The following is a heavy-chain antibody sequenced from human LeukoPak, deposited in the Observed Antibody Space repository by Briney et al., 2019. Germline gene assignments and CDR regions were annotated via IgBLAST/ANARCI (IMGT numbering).Heavy chain of an antibody. V-gene: IGHV3-23*01. Sequence: GGSLRLSCAASGFTFSSYAMSWVRQAPGKGLEWVSAISGSGGSTYYADSVKGRFTISRDNSKNTLYLQMNSLRAEDTAVYYCARDWAAVAGTQGGYYFDYWGQGTLVTVSS. J-gene: IGHJ4*02. CDR3: ARDWAAVAGTQGGYYFDY. CDR1: GFTFSSYA. CDR2: ISGSGGST. D-gene: IGHD6-19*01.